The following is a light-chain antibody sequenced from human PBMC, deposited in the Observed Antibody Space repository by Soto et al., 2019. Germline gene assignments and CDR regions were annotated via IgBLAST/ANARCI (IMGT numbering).Light chain of an antibody. CDR2: GAS. CDR1: QSVSSSY. CDR3: HPSGRPWP. V-gene: IGKV3-20*01. J-gene: IGKJ1*01. Sequence: SKSAVTVSLSPGERATLSCRASQSVSSSYFAWYQHKPGHAPRLLIYGASSSATGTPDRFSGSASGTDFTLASSIQAPDGIADYCSHPSGRPWPFGQRTKAAIK.